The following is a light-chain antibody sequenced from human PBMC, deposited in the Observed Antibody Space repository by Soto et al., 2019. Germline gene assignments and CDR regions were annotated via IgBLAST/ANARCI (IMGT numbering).Light chain of an antibody. CDR1: QSVSSN. J-gene: IGKJ4*01. CDR3: QQYNSWPIT. V-gene: IGKV3-15*01. Sequence: EVVMTQSPATLSVSLGDRATLSCRASQSVSSNLVWFQQKPGQAPRPLIYGASTRATGIPDRFSGSGSGTEFNLTISSLQSEDFAVYSCQQYNSWPITFGGGTKVDIK. CDR2: GAS.